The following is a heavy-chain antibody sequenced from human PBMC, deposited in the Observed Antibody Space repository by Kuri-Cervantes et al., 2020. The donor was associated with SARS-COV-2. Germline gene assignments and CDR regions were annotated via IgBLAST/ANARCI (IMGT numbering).Heavy chain of an antibody. J-gene: IGHJ3*02. D-gene: IGHD1-26*01. CDR1: GFTFDDFT. V-gene: IGHV3-43*01. Sequence: GESLKISCAASGFTFDDFTMHWVRQVPGQGLEWVSLISWDGGDTNYRDSVKGRFTISRDNSKNALYLQMNSLRAEDSAVYYCARDIVPVGATYDAFDIWGQGTMVTVSS. CDR3: ARDIVPVGATYDAFDI. CDR2: ISWDGGDT.